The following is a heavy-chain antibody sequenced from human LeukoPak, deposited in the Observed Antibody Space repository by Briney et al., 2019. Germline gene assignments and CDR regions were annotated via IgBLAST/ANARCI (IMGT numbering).Heavy chain of an antibody. J-gene: IGHJ4*02. CDR2: IYYSGST. Sequence: SETLSLTCTVSGGSISSYYRSWIRQPPGKGLEWIGYIYYSGSTNYNPSLKSRVTISVDTSKNQFSLKLSSVTAADTAVYYCARDGRYGDYVDYWGQGTLVTVSS. CDR1: GGSISSYY. V-gene: IGHV4-59*01. D-gene: IGHD4-17*01. CDR3: ARDGRYGDYVDY.